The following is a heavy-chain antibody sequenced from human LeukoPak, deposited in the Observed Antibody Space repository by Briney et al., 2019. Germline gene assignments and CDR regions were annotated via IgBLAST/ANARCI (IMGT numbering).Heavy chain of an antibody. CDR3: ARDTALLWFGESRGNWFDP. J-gene: IGHJ5*02. CDR2: ISWNSGSI. Sequence: GGSLRLSCAASGFTFDDYAMHWVRQAPGKGLEWVSGISWNSGSIGYADSVKGRFTISRDNAKNSLYLQMNSLRAEDTAVYYCARDTALLWFGESRGNWFDPWGQGTLVTVSS. V-gene: IGHV3-9*01. CDR1: GFTFDDYA. D-gene: IGHD3-10*01.